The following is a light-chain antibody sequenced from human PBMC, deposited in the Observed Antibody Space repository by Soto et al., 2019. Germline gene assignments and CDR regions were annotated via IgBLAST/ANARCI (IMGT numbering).Light chain of an antibody. Sequence: QTVVTQPASVSGSPGHLITISCTGDRSDVGDYDYVSWYQQHPGKAPKLMIYEVSNRPSGVSDRFSGSKSGNTASLTISGLQAEDEADYYCTSYTTGSTIFGGGTKLTVL. CDR3: TSYTTGSTI. CDR2: EVS. J-gene: IGLJ2*01. CDR1: RSDVGDYDY. V-gene: IGLV2-14*01.